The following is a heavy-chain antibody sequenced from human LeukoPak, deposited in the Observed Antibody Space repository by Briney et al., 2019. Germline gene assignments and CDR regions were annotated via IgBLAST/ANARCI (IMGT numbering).Heavy chain of an antibody. CDR1: GFPFSSYG. Sequence: AGGSLRLSCAASGFPFSSYGMHWVRQAPGKGLEWVAVISYDGSNKYYADSVKGRFTISRDNSKNTLYLQMNSLRAEDTAVYCCAKEPKDYWGQGTLVTVSS. CDR2: ISYDGSNK. CDR3: AKEPKDY. J-gene: IGHJ4*02. V-gene: IGHV3-30*18.